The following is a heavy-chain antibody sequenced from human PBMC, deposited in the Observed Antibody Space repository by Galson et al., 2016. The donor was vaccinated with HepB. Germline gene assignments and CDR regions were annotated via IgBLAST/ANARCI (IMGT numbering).Heavy chain of an antibody. V-gene: IGHV3-53*01. J-gene: IGHJ5*01. Sequence: SLRLSCAGSGFIVSSHYMNWVRQPPGKGLEWVAIIYSGGATYYADSVKGRFTISRDNSKNTLHLQMNSLRAEDTAIYYCARDPGRIAAAGHLDSWSQGTLVTVSS. D-gene: IGHD6-13*01. CDR2: IYSGGAT. CDR1: GFIVSSHY. CDR3: ARDPGRIAAAGHLDS.